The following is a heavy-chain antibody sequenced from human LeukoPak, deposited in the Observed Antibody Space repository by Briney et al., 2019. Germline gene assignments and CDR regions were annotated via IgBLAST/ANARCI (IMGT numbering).Heavy chain of an antibody. CDR1: GGSISSYY. V-gene: IGHV4-4*07. J-gene: IGHJ3*02. Sequence: SETLSLTCTVSGGSISSYYWSWIRQPAGKGLEWIGRIYTSGSTNYNPSLKSRVTISVDKSKNQFSLKLSSVTAADMAVYYCARDFQGSGSYYVPGAFDIWGQGTMVTVSS. D-gene: IGHD3-10*01. CDR3: ARDFQGSGSYYVPGAFDI. CDR2: IYTSGST.